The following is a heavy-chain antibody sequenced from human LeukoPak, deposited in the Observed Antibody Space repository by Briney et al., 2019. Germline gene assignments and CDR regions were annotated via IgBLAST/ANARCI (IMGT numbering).Heavy chain of an antibody. J-gene: IGHJ5*02. Sequence: PGGSLRLSCAASGFTFSSYSMNWVRQAPGKGLEWVSSISSSSSYIYYADSVKGRFTISRDNAKNSLYLQMNSLRAEDTAVYYCARGPIFGVAYTGIDWSDPWGQGTLVTVSS. V-gene: IGHV3-21*01. CDR1: GFTFSSYS. CDR3: ARGPIFGVAYTGIDWSDP. D-gene: IGHD3-3*01. CDR2: ISSSSSYI.